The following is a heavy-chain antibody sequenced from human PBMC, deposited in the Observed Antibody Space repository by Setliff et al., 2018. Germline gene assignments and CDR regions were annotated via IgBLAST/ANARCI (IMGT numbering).Heavy chain of an antibody. CDR1: GGSFTTYY. J-gene: IGHJ4*02. Sequence: SETLSLTCTVSGGSFTTYYWSWIRQSPGKGLEWIGHIDPSGDTNYSPSLKSRVTISRDTSKNQLSLKLSSVTAADTAVYYCVRQPRTYVAAGPPFEYWGQGTLVTVSS. CDR2: IDPSGDT. V-gene: IGHV4-59*08. CDR3: VRQPRTYVAAGPPFEY. D-gene: IGHD6-19*01.